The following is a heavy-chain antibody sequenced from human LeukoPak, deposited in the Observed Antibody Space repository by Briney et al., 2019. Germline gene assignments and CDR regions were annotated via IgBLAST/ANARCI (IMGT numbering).Heavy chain of an antibody. D-gene: IGHD1-20*01. J-gene: IGHJ3*01. CDR1: RFTFSTSE. V-gene: IGHV3-48*03. Sequence: GGSLRLSCAASRFTFSTSEMTWVRQTPGKGLEWIAYVASGGSPIYYADSVRGRFIISRDNAKNSLFLQMTSLRAEDTALYYCVREDNFDALDVWGQGTMVTVSS. CDR2: VASGGSPI. CDR3: VREDNFDALDV.